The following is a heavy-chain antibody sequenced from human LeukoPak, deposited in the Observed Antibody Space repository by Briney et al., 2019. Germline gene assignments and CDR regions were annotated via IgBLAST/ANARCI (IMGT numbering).Heavy chain of an antibody. CDR2: IYYSGST. CDR3: ARLVSSGWLDYYYMDV. V-gene: IGHV4-39*01. D-gene: IGHD6-19*01. Sequence: KSSETLSLTCTVSGGSISSSSYYWGWIRQPPGKGLEWIGSIYYSGSTYYNPSLKSRVTISVDTSKNQFSLKLSSVTAADTAVYYCARLVSSGWLDYYYMDVWGKGTTVTVSS. CDR1: GGSISSSSYY. J-gene: IGHJ6*03.